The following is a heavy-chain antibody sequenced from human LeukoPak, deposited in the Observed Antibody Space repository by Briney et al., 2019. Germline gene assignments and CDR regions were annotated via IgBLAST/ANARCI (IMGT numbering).Heavy chain of an antibody. V-gene: IGHV4-31*03. Sequence: SQTLSLTCTVSGGSISNGVYYWSWIRQHPGKGLEWIGYIYYSGSTYYSPSLKSRLTMSVDTSKNQFSLKLSSVTAADTAVYYCARDLGGGSFDFWGQGTLSPSPQ. CDR2: IYYSGST. CDR3: ARDLGGGSFDF. D-gene: IGHD2-15*01. CDR1: GGSISNGVYY. J-gene: IGHJ4*02.